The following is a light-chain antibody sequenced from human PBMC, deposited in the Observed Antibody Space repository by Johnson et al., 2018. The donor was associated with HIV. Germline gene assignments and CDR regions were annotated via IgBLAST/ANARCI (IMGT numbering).Light chain of an antibody. CDR3: GTWERSLTVVG. V-gene: IGLV1-51*02. Sequence: QSVLSQPPSVSAAPGQKVTISCSGSSSNIGNNYVSWYQQFPGTAPKLLIYENNKRPSGIPDRFSGSKSGTSATLGITGLQTGDEADYYCGTWERSLTVVGFGTGTKVTGL. J-gene: IGLJ1*01. CDR2: ENN. CDR1: SSNIGNNY.